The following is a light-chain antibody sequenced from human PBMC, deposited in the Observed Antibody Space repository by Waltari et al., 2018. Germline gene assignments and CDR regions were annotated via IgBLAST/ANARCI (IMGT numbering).Light chain of an antibody. CDR3: HQYNNWPPIT. V-gene: IGKV3-15*01. Sequence: EIVLTQSPATLSVSPGERATLSYRASQSVSSNLAWYQQKPGQPPRLLISGASTRAAGIPARFSGSGSATEFTLTISSLQSEDFAVYYCHQYNNWPPITFGQGTRLEIK. CDR2: GAS. CDR1: QSVSSN. J-gene: IGKJ5*01.